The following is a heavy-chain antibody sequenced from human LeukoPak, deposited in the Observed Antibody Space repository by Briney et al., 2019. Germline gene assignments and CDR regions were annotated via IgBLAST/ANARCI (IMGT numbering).Heavy chain of an antibody. D-gene: IGHD2-2*01. V-gene: IGHV3-30*02. CDR1: GFTFSSYW. J-gene: IGHJ4*02. Sequence: PGGSLRLSCAASGFTFSSYWMSWVRQAPGKGLEWVAFIRYDGSNKYYADSVKGRFTISRDNSKNTLYLQMNSLRAEDTAVYYCANMGSIVVVPAAMRFDYWGQGTLVTVSS. CDR3: ANMGSIVVVPAAMRFDY. CDR2: IRYDGSNK.